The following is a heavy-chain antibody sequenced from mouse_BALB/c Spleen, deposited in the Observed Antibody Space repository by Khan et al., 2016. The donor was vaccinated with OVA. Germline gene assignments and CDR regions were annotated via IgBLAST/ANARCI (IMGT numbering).Heavy chain of an antibody. Sequence: QVQLQQSGAELVRPGASVKLSCKASGYTFTNYWINWMKQRPRQGLEWIGNIYPSDNYTNYNQQFRDKATLTVDKSSSTAYMQLSSPTSEDSAVYDCTRGDPGNFDYWGQGTTLTVSS. V-gene: IGHV1-69*02. D-gene: IGHD2-13*01. CDR1: GYTFTNYW. CDR2: IYPSDNYT. J-gene: IGHJ2*01. CDR3: TRGDPGNFDY.